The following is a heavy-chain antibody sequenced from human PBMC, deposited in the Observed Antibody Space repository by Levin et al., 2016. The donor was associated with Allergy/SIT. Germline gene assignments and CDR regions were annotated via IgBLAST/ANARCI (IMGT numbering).Heavy chain of an antibody. CDR3: ARQSRNTDAFDL. J-gene: IGHJ3*01. CDR1: GDSISSSNYY. D-gene: IGHD5/OR15-5a*01. CDR2: IFYTGTA. Sequence: SETLSLTCTVSGDSISSSNYYWGWIRQPPGTGLEWIGIIFYTGTAYYNPSLKSRVTISVDTSKDQLSLKVNSVTAADTALYYCARQSRNTDAFDLWGQGTMVTVSS. V-gene: IGHV4-39*01.